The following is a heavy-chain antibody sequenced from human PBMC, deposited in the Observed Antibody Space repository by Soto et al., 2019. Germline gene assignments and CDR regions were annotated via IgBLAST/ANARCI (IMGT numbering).Heavy chain of an antibody. D-gene: IGHD1-1*01. V-gene: IGHV4-59*08. CDR2: IYYSGST. Sequence: QVQLQESGPGLVKPSETLSLTCTVSGGSISSYYWSWIRQPPGKGLEWIGYIYYSGSTNYNPSLKSRVTISVPTSKNLFSHKLSSVTAADTAVYYCARRYGYSFDYWGQGTLVTVSS. J-gene: IGHJ4*02. CDR1: GGSISSYY. CDR3: ARRYGYSFDY.